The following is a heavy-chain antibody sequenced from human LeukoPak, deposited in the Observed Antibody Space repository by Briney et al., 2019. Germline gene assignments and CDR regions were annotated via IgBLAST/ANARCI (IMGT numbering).Heavy chain of an antibody. CDR1: GFTFSSYS. V-gene: IGHV3-21*01. J-gene: IGHJ4*02. D-gene: IGHD6-19*01. Sequence: GGSLRLSCAASGFTFSSYSMNWVHQAPGKGLEWVSSISSSSSYIYYADSVKGRFTISRDNAKNSLYLQMNSLRAEDTAVYYCARDIAVAAMFDYWGQGTLVTVSS. CDR3: ARDIAVAAMFDY. CDR2: ISSSSSYI.